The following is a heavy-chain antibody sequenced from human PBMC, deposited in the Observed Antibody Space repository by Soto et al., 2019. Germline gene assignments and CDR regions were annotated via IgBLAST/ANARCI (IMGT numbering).Heavy chain of an antibody. V-gene: IGHV3-53*02. CDR3: AREAAGFDI. CDR1: GFTVSDDH. J-gene: IGHJ3*02. Sequence: EMQLVETGGGLIQPGGSLRLSCAASGFTVSDDHMSWVRQAPGKGPEWVSVIYYGGTTYYADSVQGRFTISRDKSKNTLYLQINDLRADDTAVYYCAREAAGFDIWGQGTMVTVSS. CDR2: IYYGGTT.